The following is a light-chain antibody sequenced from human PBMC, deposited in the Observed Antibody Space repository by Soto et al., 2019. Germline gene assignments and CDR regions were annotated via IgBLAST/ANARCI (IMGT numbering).Light chain of an antibody. V-gene: IGKV1-5*01. CDR3: QHHNIYSQT. Sequence: DIQLTQSPPTLSASVGDRVTITCRASQSIRYYLAWYQQMPGKAPKLLIYGASSLQSGVPSRFSGSGSGTEFTLTISSLQPDDFATYFCQHHNIYSQTFGQGTKVEI. CDR1: QSIRYY. J-gene: IGKJ1*01. CDR2: GAS.